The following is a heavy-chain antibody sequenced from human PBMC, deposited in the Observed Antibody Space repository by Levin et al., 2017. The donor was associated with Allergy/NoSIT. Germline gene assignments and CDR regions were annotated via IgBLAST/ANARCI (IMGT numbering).Heavy chain of an antibody. Sequence: GESLKISCAASGFTFSSYGMHWVRQAPGKGLEWVAVISYDGSNKYYADSVKGRFTISRDNSKNTLYLQMNSLRAEDTAVYYCAKGAGRITIFGVVTKKPNYYYGMDVWGQGTTVTVSS. V-gene: IGHV3-30*18. CDR1: GFTFSSYG. D-gene: IGHD3-3*01. CDR2: ISYDGSNK. CDR3: AKGAGRITIFGVVTKKPNYYYGMDV. J-gene: IGHJ6*02.